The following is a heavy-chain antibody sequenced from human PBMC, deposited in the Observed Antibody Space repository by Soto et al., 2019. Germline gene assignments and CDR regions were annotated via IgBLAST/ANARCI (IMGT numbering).Heavy chain of an antibody. J-gene: IGHJ5*02. CDR3: ARVAPNYCSSTSCYPLGFDP. CDR2: IYYSGST. Sequence: SETLSLTCSVSGVSISSSSYYWGWIRQPAGKGLEWIGSIYYSGSTYYNPSLKSRVTISVDTSKNQFSLKLSSVTAADTAVYYCARVAPNYCSSTSCYPLGFDPWGQGTLVTVSS. D-gene: IGHD2-2*01. V-gene: IGHV4-39*01. CDR1: GVSISSSSYY.